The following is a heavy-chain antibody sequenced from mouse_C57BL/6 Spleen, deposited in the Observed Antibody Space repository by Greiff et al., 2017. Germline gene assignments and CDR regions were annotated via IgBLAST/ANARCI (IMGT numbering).Heavy chain of an antibody. V-gene: IGHV1-69*01. CDR2: IDPSDSYT. D-gene: IGHD2-1*01. Sequence: VQLQQPGAELVMPGASVKLSCKASGYTFTSYWMHWVKQRPGQGLEWIGEIDPSDSYTNYNQKFKGKSTLTVDKSSSTAYMQLSSLTSEDTAVYYCAIIYYGNNGAMDYWGRGTSVTVSS. J-gene: IGHJ4*01. CDR3: AIIYYGNNGAMDY. CDR1: GYTFTSYW.